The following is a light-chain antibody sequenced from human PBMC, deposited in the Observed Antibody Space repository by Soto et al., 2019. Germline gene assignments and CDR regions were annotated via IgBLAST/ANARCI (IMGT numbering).Light chain of an antibody. CDR3: SSYTSSSVV. V-gene: IGLV2-14*01. CDR1: SSDVGGYNY. CDR2: DVS. J-gene: IGLJ2*01. Sequence: QSVLTQPASVSGSPGQSITISCTGTSSDVGGYNYVSWYQQHPGKAPKLMIYDVSNRPSGVSNRFSGSKSGNTASLTISGLQAEDEADYYCSSYTSSSVVFGGGNQLTVL.